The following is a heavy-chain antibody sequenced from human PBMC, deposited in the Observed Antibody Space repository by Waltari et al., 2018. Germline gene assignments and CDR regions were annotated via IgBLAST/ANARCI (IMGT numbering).Heavy chain of an antibody. CDR3: ARVTYDSSGLYYFDY. D-gene: IGHD3-22*01. V-gene: IGHV4-30-2*01. J-gene: IGHJ4*02. CDR2: IYHSGST. CDR1: GGSISSGGYS. Sequence: QLQLQESGSGLVKPSQTLSLTCAVSGGSISSGGYSWSWIRQPPGKGLEWIGYIYHSGSTYYNPSLKSRVTISVDRSKNQFSLKLSSVTAADTAVYYCARVTYDSSGLYYFDYWGQGTLVTVSS.